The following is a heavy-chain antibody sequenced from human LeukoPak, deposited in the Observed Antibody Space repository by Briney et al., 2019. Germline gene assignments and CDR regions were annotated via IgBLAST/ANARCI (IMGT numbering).Heavy chain of an antibody. CDR3: AGRRDSSGSYDF. Sequence: PGESLKISCKGSGFSFTNYWIGWVRQMPGKGLEWMGIIFPDDSDTRYSPSFQGQVTIPADKSISTAYLQWSSLKASDTAMYYCAGRRDSSGSYDFWGQGTLVTVSS. J-gene: IGHJ4*02. CDR2: IFPDDSDT. D-gene: IGHD3-22*01. V-gene: IGHV5-51*01. CDR1: GFSFTNYW.